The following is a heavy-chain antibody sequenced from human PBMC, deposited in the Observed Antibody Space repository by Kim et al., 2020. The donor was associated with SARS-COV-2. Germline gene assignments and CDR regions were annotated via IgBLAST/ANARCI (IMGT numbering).Heavy chain of an antibody. J-gene: IGHJ4*02. CDR2: VQYTGST. V-gene: IGHV4-31*03. Sequence: SETLSLTCSVFGGSISSGGHYWSWIRQHPGKGLESIVYVQYTGSTYYNPSLKSRITISLDTSKNQFSLKLSSVTAADTAVYYCARGAGYGYGIDYWGQGSLVTVSS. D-gene: IGHD5-18*01. CDR1: GGSISSGGHY. CDR3: ARGAGYGYGIDY.